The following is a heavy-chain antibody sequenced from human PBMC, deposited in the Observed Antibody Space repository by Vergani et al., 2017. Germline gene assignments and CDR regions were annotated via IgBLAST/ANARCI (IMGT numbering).Heavy chain of an antibody. CDR2: ISAYNGNT. D-gene: IGHD6-19*01. Sequence: QVQLVQSGAEVKKPGASVKVSCKASGYTFTSYGISWVRQAPGQGLEWMGWISAYNGNTNYAQKLQGRVTMTTDTSTSTAYMELRSLRSDDTAVYYCARDLNSSGXYPRFYYYYYGMDVWGQGTTVTVSS. V-gene: IGHV1-18*01. CDR3: ARDLNSSGXYPRFYYYYYGMDV. J-gene: IGHJ6*02. CDR1: GYTFTSYG.